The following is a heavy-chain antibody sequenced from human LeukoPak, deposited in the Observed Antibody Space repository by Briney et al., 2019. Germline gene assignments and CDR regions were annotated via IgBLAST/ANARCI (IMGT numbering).Heavy chain of an antibody. J-gene: IGHJ4*02. Sequence: SETPSLTCTVSGDSVTNDFFWGWVRQPPGKELEWIGSFCLGRDTYYRPSLKSRVTISVDTSKNQFSLNLNSVTAADTAVYYCARWASISREPGGFFDHWGQGALVTVSS. CDR3: ARWASISREPGGFFDH. V-gene: IGHV4-38-2*02. D-gene: IGHD1-14*01. CDR1: GDSVTNDFF. CDR2: FCLGRDT.